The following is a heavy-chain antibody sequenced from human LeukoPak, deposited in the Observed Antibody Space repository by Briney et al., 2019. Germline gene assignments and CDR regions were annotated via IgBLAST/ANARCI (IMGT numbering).Heavy chain of an antibody. CDR1: GYTFTSYD. D-gene: IGHD3-10*01. V-gene: IGHV1-8*01. CDR3: ARGSVPLWFGGNWFDH. Sequence: GASVKVSCKASGYTFTSYDINWVRQATGQGLEWMGWMNPNSGNTGYAQKFQGRVTMTRNTSISTAYMELSSLRSEDTAVYYCARGSVPLWFGGNWFDHWGEGTLVTVSS. CDR2: MNPNSGNT. J-gene: IGHJ5*02.